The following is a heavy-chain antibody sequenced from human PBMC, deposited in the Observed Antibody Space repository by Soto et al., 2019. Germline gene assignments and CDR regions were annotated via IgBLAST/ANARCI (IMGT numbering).Heavy chain of an antibody. Sequence: SSETLSLTCTVSGGSISSYYWSWIRQPPGKGLEWIGYIYYSGSTNYNPSLKSRVTISVDTSKNQFSLKLSSVTAADTAVYYCARTPPRGLWFGESLYNWFDPWGQGTLVTVSS. V-gene: IGHV4-59*08. CDR1: GGSISSYY. CDR2: IYYSGST. CDR3: ARTPPRGLWFGESLYNWFDP. J-gene: IGHJ5*02. D-gene: IGHD3-10*01.